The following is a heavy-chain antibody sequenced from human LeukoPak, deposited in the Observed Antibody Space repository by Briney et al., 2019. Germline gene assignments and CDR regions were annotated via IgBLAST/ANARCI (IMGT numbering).Heavy chain of an antibody. CDR3: TTEFTYYYDSSRDAFDI. CDR2: IKSKTDGGTT. J-gene: IGHJ3*02. D-gene: IGHD3-22*01. V-gene: IGHV3-15*01. CDR1: GFTFSNAW. Sequence: GGSLRLSCAASGFTFSNAWMSWVRQAPGKGLEWVGRIKSKTDGGTTDYAAPVKGRFTISRDDSKNTLYLQMNSLKTEDTAVYYCTTEFTYYYDSSRDAFDIWGQGTMVTVSS.